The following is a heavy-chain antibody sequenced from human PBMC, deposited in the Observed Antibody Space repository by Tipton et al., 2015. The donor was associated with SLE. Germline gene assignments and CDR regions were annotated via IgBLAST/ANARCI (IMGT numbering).Heavy chain of an antibody. J-gene: IGHJ2*01. Sequence: TLSLTCTVSGGSISSYYWSWIRQPPGKGLEWIGYVYYSGYTNYNPSLKSRVTISVDTSNDQFSLNLTSVTAADTAVYYCARDVWGYWYFDLWGSGTPVTVSS. CDR3: ARDVWGYWYFDL. CDR2: VYYSGYT. V-gene: IGHV4-59*01. CDR1: GGSISSYY. D-gene: IGHD3-16*01.